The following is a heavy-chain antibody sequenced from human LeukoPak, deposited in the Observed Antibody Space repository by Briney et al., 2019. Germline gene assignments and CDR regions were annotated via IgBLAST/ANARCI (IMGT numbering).Heavy chain of an antibody. J-gene: IGHJ4*02. V-gene: IGHV4-59*08. CDR2: IYYSGSA. Sequence: PSETLSLTCTVSGGSIGSYYWSWIRQSPGKGLEWIGYIYYSGSANYNPSLKSRVTISVDTSKNQFSLKLSSVTAADTAVYYCARRHYDVLTGHSAHFDYWGQGTLVTVSP. D-gene: IGHD3-9*01. CDR3: ARRHYDVLTGHSAHFDY. CDR1: GGSIGSYY.